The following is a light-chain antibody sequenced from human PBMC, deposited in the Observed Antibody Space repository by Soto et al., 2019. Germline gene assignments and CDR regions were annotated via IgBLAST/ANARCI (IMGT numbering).Light chain of an antibody. J-gene: IGKJ5*01. CDR3: QQYNKWPPIT. Sequence: EVVLTQSPATLSVSPCERATLSCSASQSVSIKLAWYQQKPGQAPRLLIYDTSTRATGIPARFSGSGSGTEFTLTISSLQSEDFAVYYCQQYNKWPPITFGQGTRLEI. V-gene: IGKV3-15*01. CDR1: QSVSIK. CDR2: DTS.